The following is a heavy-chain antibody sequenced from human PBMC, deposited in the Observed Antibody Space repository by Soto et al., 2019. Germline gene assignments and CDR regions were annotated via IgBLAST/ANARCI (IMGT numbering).Heavy chain of an antibody. V-gene: IGHV3-30-3*01. D-gene: IGHD3-3*01. CDR1: GFTFSSYA. CDR3: ARAEDRTYYDFWSGYYRKSYYYYGMDV. Sequence: GGSLRLSCAASGFTFSSYAMHWVRQAPGKGLEWVAVISYDGSNKYYADSVKGRFTISRDNSKNTLYLQMNSLGAEDTAVYYCARAEDRTYYDFWSGYYRKSYYYYGMDVWGQGTTVTVSS. CDR2: ISYDGSNK. J-gene: IGHJ6*02.